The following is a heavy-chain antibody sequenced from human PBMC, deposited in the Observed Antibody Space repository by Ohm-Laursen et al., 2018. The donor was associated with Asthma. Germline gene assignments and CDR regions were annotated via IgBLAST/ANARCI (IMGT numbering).Heavy chain of an antibody. D-gene: IGHD1-26*01. CDR2: IYIRNT. Sequence: ASVKVSCKASGYSLSSYAISWVRQAPGQRPEWMGWIYIRNTNYAPKFRDRITLSTDTSTNTAYMDLRSLRSGDTAVYYCVRDIVDRFDFWGQGSLIIVSS. J-gene: IGHJ4*02. V-gene: IGHV1-18*04. CDR1: GYSLSSYA. CDR3: VRDIVDRFDF.